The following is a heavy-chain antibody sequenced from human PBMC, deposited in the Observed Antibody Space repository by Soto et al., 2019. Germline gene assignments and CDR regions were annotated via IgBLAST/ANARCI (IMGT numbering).Heavy chain of an antibody. CDR3: ARRYDSSGYYYYGMDV. Sequence: CKGSGYSFTSYWIGWVRQMPGKGLEWMGIIYPGDSDTRYSPSFQGQVTISADKSISTAYLQWSSLKASDTAMYYCARRYDSSGYYYYGMDVWGQGTTVTVS. CDR1: GYSFTSYW. D-gene: IGHD3-22*01. CDR2: IYPGDSDT. J-gene: IGHJ6*02. V-gene: IGHV5-51*01.